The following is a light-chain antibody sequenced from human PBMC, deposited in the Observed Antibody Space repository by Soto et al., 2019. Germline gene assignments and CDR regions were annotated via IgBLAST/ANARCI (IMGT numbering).Light chain of an antibody. CDR2: GAS. Sequence: DIQMTQSPSSLSASVGDRVSITCRASQNIANYLRWYQQKPGKAPMLLIYGASTLQGGVPSRFSGTGSGTDFTLTIDSLEPEDFATYYCQQSFSSQWTFGQGTKVDIK. V-gene: IGKV1-39*01. CDR1: QNIANY. CDR3: QQSFSSQWT. J-gene: IGKJ1*01.